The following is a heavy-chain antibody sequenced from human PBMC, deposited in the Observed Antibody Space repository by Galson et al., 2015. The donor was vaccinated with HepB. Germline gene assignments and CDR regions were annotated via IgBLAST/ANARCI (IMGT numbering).Heavy chain of an antibody. D-gene: IGHD1-26*01. V-gene: IGHV3-33*01. CDR1: GFTFSSYG. Sequence: SLRLSCAASGFTFSSYGMHWVRQAPGKGLEWVAVIWYDGSNKYYADSVKGRFTISRDNSKNTLYLQMNSLRAEDTAVYYCARALTSGCSEGGDAFDIWGQGTMVTVSS. CDR2: IWYDGSNK. J-gene: IGHJ3*02. CDR3: ARALTSGCSEGGDAFDI.